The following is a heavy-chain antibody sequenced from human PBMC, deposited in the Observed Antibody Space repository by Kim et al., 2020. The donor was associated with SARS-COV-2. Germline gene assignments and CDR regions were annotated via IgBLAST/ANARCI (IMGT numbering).Heavy chain of an antibody. V-gene: IGHV3-30*07. Sequence: SLKGRFTISRDNSKNTLYLQMNSLRAEDTAIYYCARDLRMYSSSWTGFEYWGQGALVTVSS. J-gene: IGHJ4*02. D-gene: IGHD6-13*01. CDR3: ARDLRMYSSSWTGFEY.